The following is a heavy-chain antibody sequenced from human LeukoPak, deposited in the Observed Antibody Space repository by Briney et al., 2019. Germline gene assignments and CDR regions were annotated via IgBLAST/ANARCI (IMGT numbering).Heavy chain of an antibody. V-gene: IGHV4-59*01. D-gene: IGHD3-16*01. CDR2: IYFSGST. Sequence: SETLSLTCTVSGGSISSYYCSWIRQPPGKGLEWIGYIYFSGSTNYNPSLKSRVTISVDTSKNQFSLKLSSVTRAGRAVYYCGRDRGGGGGMDVWGQGTTVTVSS. CDR3: GRDRGGGGGMDV. CDR1: GGSISSYY. J-gene: IGHJ6*02.